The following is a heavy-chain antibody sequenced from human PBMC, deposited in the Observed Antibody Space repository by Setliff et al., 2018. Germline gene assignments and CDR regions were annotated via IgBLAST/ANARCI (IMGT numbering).Heavy chain of an antibody. J-gene: IGHJ5*02. CDR2: IYYSGST. Sequence: PSETLSLTCTVSGGSISSSSYYWGWIRQPPGKGLEWIGSIYYSGSTYYNPSPKSRVTISVDTSKNQFSLKLSSVTAADTAVYYCARHHRGVIISWFDPWGQGTLVTVSS. CDR3: ARHHRGVIISWFDP. V-gene: IGHV4-39*01. D-gene: IGHD3-10*01. CDR1: GGSISSSSYY.